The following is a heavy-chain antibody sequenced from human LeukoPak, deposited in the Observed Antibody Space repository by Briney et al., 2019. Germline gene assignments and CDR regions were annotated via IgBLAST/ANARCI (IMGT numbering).Heavy chain of an antibody. Sequence: GGSLRLSCAASGFAFSSYAMHWVRQAPGKGLEWVAAISYDGNNQGYADSVKGRFTISRDNAKNTLYLQMNSLRVEDTAVYYCARDFAGDRDYWGQGTLVTVSS. J-gene: IGHJ4*02. CDR1: GFAFSSYA. CDR2: ISYDGNNQ. CDR3: ARDFAGDRDY. D-gene: IGHD4-17*01. V-gene: IGHV3-30-3*01.